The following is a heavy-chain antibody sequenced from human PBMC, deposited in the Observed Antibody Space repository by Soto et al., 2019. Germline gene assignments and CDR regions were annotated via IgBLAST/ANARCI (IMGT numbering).Heavy chain of an antibody. V-gene: IGHV3-48*01. CDR3: ATLTDYGDFYFDY. J-gene: IGHJ4*02. CDR2: ISSTGGTI. D-gene: IGHD4-17*01. Sequence: EVQLVDSGGGLVQPGGSLRLSCAASGFTFSRYSMNWVRQAPGKGLEWVSYISSTGGTIYYADSVRGRFTISRDNAKNSVNLQMNSLSAEDTAVYYCATLTDYGDFYFDYWGQGTLVTVSS. CDR1: GFTFSRYS.